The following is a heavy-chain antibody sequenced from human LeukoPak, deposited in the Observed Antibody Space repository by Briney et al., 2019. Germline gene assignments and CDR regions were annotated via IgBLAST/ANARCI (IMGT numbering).Heavy chain of an antibody. J-gene: IGHJ4*02. D-gene: IGHD6-19*01. CDR1: GFTFSNYA. Sequence: PGGSLRLSCSASGFTFSNYAMHWVRQAPGKGLEWVSFIYSGGSTYYADSVKGRFTISRDNSKNTLYLQMNSLRAEDTAVYYCARGSGWDFDYWGQGTLVTVSS. V-gene: IGHV3-66*01. CDR2: IYSGGST. CDR3: ARGSGWDFDY.